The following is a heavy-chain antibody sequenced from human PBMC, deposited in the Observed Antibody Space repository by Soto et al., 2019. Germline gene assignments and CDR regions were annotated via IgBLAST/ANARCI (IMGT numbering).Heavy chain of an antibody. J-gene: IGHJ4*02. CDR2: ISTYNGNT. V-gene: IGHV1-18*01. CDR3: ARSPGYGGNFEQEY. CDR1: GYTXTSFG. Sequence: KVSFKASGYTXTSFGITWVRQAPGQGLEWMGWISTYNGNTNYAQKLQGRVTMTTDTSTSTAYMELRSLRSDDTAVYYCARSPGYGGNFEQEYWGQGTLVTVSS. D-gene: IGHD4-17*01.